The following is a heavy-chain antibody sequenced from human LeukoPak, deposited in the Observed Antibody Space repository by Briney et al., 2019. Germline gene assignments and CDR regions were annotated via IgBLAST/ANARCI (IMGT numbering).Heavy chain of an antibody. Sequence: GGALRLSCAASGLTVITNDMTGVRPAPGKGRDGVSVLYSDGNTKYADSVQGRFTISRDNSKNTLYLEMNSLSPDDTAVYYCARGVEPLAANTLAYWGQGTLVTVSS. V-gene: IGHV3-53*01. J-gene: IGHJ4*02. CDR1: GLTVITND. CDR3: ARGVEPLAANTLAY. CDR2: LYSDGNT. D-gene: IGHD1-14*01.